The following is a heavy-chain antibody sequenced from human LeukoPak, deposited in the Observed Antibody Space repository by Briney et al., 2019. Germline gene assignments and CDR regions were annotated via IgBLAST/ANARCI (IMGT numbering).Heavy chain of an antibody. CDR2: ISYDGNNK. Sequence: GGSLRLSCTASGFTFSNFWMGWVRQAPGKGLEWVAVISYDGNNKYYANSVKGRFTISRDNSKNTLYLQMNSLRAEDTAVYYCTRERDLSLYYFDYWGQGTLVTVSS. J-gene: IGHJ4*02. V-gene: IGHV3-30-3*01. CDR1: GFTFSNFW. CDR3: TRERDLSLYYFDY.